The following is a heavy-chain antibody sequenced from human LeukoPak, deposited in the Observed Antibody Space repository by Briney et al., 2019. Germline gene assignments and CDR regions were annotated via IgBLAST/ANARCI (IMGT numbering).Heavy chain of an antibody. CDR1: GFTFDDYA. CDR2: ISWNSGSI. V-gene: IGHV3-9*01. CDR3: AKARSGYLVY. J-gene: IGHJ4*02. Sequence: GRSLRLSCAASGFTFDDYAMHWVRQAPGKGLEWVSGISWNSGSIGYADSVKGRFTISRDNAKNSLYLQMNSLRAEDTALYYCAKARSGYLVYWGQGTLVTVSS. D-gene: IGHD3-3*01.